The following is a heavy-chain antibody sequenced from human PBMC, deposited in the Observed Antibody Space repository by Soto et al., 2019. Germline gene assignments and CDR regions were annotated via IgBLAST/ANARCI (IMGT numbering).Heavy chain of an antibody. D-gene: IGHD1-26*01. CDR1: GDSVSTNYW. CDR3: ARGEIRNNWFDP. V-gene: IGHV4-4*02. CDR2: MSHSGST. J-gene: IGHJ5*02. Sequence: SETLSLTCAVSGDSVSTNYWWGWVRQSPVTGLEWIGDMSHSGSTNYNPSLKSRVTISVDTSKNQFSLKLSSVTAADTAVYYCARGEIRNNWFDPWGQGTLVTVSS.